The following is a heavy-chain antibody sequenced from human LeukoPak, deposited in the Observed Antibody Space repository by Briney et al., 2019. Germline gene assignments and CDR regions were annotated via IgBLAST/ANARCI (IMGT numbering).Heavy chain of an antibody. D-gene: IGHD2-2*01. Sequence: SETLSLTCAVYGGPFSGYHWSWIRQPPGKGLEWIGEINHSGSTNYNPSLKSRVTISVDTSKNQFSLKLSSVTAADTAVYYCARGDCSSTSCYVLSWFDPWGQGTLVTVSS. J-gene: IGHJ5*02. V-gene: IGHV4-34*01. CDR1: GGPFSGYH. CDR3: ARGDCSSTSCYVLSWFDP. CDR2: INHSGST.